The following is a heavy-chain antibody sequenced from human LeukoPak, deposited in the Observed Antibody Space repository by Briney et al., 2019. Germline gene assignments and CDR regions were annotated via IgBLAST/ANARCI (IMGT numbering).Heavy chain of an antibody. Sequence: SVKVSCKASGYTFTSYGISWVRQAPGQGLEWMGRIIPILGIANYAQKFQGRVTIIADKSTSTAFMELNSLRSDDTAVYYCAREYCTSTSCLNWFDPWGQGTLVTVSS. D-gene: IGHD2-2*01. V-gene: IGHV1-69*04. J-gene: IGHJ5*02. CDR3: AREYCTSTSCLNWFDP. CDR1: GYTFTSYG. CDR2: IIPILGIA.